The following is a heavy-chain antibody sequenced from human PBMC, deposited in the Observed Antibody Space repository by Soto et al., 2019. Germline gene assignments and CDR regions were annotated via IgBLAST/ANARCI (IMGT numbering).Heavy chain of an antibody. D-gene: IGHD6-13*01. J-gene: IGHJ5*02. Sequence: QVQLQESGPGLVQPSGTLSLTCAVSGDSINNSHWWSWVRQTPGKGLEWIGETYHSGTTNYNPSLKTRVTISINTFKNQFSLKMNSVTAAYAAVYYCAGEVNSSPARGPDWFDPWGQGTLVTVSS. CDR2: TYHSGTT. CDR1: GDSINNSHW. CDR3: AGEVNSSPARGPDWFDP. V-gene: IGHV4-4*02.